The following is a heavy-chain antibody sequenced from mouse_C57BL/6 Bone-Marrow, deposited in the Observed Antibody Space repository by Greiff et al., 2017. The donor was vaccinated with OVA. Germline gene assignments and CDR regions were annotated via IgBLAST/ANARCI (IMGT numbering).Heavy chain of an antibody. Sequence: VQLQQPGAELVKPGASVKVSCKASGYTFTSYWMHWVKQRPGQGLEWIGRIHPSDSDTNYNQKFKGKATLTVDKSYSTAYMQLSSLTSEDSAVYYCAIEEILEIYYDYDGWFAYWGQGTLVTVSA. D-gene: IGHD2-4*01. CDR3: AIEEILEIYYDYDGWFAY. CDR2: IHPSDSDT. V-gene: IGHV1-74*01. J-gene: IGHJ3*01. CDR1: GYTFTSYW.